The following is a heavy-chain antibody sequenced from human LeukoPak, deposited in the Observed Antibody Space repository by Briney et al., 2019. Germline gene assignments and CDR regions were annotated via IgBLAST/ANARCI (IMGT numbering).Heavy chain of an antibody. CDR3: ARDKYGGNSNAFDI. CDR1: GFSFSNYW. CDR2: INSDGSST. D-gene: IGHD4-23*01. Sequence: GGSLRLSCAASGFSFSNYWIHWVRQAPGKGPVWVSRINSDGSSTYYADSVKGRFTISRDNAKNTLYLEMNSLRAEDTAMYYCARDKYGGNSNAFDIWGQGTMVTVSS. V-gene: IGHV3-74*01. J-gene: IGHJ3*02.